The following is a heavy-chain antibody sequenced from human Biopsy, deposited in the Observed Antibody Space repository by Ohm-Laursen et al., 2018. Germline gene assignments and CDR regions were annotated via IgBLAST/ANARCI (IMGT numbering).Heavy chain of an antibody. CDR3: ARHPTGFWFDP. Sequence: SETLSLTCTVSGGSVSSNVAYWAWIRQPPGKGLESIGSIFYSGITYSNPSLQSRVTMFLDTSKNQFSLNLTSVTAADTAVYYCARHPTGFWFDPWGQGTLVIVSS. V-gene: IGHV4-39*01. J-gene: IGHJ5*02. CDR1: GGSVSSNVAY. CDR2: IFYSGIT.